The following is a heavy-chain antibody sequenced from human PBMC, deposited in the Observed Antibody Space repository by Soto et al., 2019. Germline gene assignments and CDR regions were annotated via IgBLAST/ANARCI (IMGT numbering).Heavy chain of an antibody. CDR1: GFSFEDYA. CDR3: VRDIEENQLPSDGFDI. Sequence: SLRLSCAASGFSFEDYAIHWVRQAPGKGLEWVSGISWDGNSIGYADSVTGRFTISRDNAKKSLYLEMNSLRPEDTALYYCVRDIEENQLPSDGFDISCRGTLV. J-gene: IGHJ3*02. V-gene: IGHV3-9*01. CDR2: ISWDGNSI. D-gene: IGHD2-2*01.